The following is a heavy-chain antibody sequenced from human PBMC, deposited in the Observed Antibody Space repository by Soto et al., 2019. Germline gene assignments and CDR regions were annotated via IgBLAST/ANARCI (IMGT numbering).Heavy chain of an antibody. V-gene: IGHV3-23*01. CDR2: ISSSGGST. CDR1: GFTFSGYA. J-gene: IGHJ4*02. D-gene: IGHD3-16*01. Sequence: EVQLLESGGGLIQPGGSLRLSCAASGFTFSGYAMSWVRQAPGKGLEWVSAISSSGGSTYYADSVKGRFTISRDNSKNTLYVQMNSLRAEDTAVYYCAKDHWGSYSGQGTLVTVSS. CDR3: AKDHWGSY.